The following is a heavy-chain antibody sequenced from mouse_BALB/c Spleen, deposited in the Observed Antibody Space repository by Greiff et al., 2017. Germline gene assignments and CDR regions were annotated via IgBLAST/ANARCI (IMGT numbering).Heavy chain of an antibody. CDR3: AREGRYYGNYGDY. CDR2: INSNGGST. V-gene: IGHV5-6-3*01. D-gene: IGHD2-1*01. Sequence: EVMLVESGGGLVQPGGSLKLSCAASGFTFSSYGMSWVRQTPDKRLELVATINSNGGSTYYPDSVKGRFTISRDNAKNTLYLQMSSLKSEDTAMYYCAREGRYYGNYGDYWGQGTTLTVSS. J-gene: IGHJ2*01. CDR1: GFTFSSYG.